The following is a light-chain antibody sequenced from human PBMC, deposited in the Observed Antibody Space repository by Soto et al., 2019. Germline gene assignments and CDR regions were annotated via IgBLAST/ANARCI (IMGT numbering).Light chain of an antibody. CDR1: QSVSSSY. CDR3: QQYGDLIT. Sequence: EIVLTQSPGTLSLSPGERAALSCRASQSVSSSYLAWYQQKRGQAPRLLIYSASSRATGVPDRFSGSGSGTDFTLTISRLEPEDFAVYYCQQYGDLITFGQGTRLQIK. J-gene: IGKJ5*01. CDR2: SAS. V-gene: IGKV3-20*01.